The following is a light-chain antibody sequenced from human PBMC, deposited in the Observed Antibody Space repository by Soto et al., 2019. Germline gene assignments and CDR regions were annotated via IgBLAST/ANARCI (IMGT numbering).Light chain of an antibody. V-gene: IGKV3-11*01. CDR1: QSISSY. J-gene: IGKJ2*01. CDR3: QQRSNWPPT. CDR2: DAS. Sequence: DIVLTQSPATLSLSPGERATLSCRASQSISSYLAWYQHKPGQAPRLLISDASNRATGVPARFSGSGSGTDFTLTISSLELEDFAIYYCQQRSNWPPTFGQGTKLEIK.